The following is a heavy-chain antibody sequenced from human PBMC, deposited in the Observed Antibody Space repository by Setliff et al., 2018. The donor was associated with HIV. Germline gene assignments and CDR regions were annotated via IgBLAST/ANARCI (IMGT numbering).Heavy chain of an antibody. J-gene: IGHJ5*02. CDR1: GGTFSSYA. Sequence: SVKVSCKASGGTFSSYAISWVRQAPGQGLEWMGGIIPIFGTANYAQKFQGRVTITTDESTSTAYMELSSLRSEDTAVYYCARVPTYHDILTGYYLDPWGQGTLVTVSS. CDR3: ARVPTYHDILTGYYLDP. CDR2: IIPIFGTA. V-gene: IGHV1-69*05. D-gene: IGHD3-9*01.